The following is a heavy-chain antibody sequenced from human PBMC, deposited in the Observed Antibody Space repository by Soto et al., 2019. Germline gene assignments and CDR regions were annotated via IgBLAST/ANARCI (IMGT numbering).Heavy chain of an antibody. CDR2: IIPIFGTA. CDR3: ARAPYYDILTGYYNYFDY. V-gene: IGHV1-69*13. Sequence: ASVKVSCKASGGTFSSYAISWVRQAPGQGLEWMGGIIPIFGTANYAQKFQGRVTITADESTSTAYMELSSLRSEDTAVYYCARAPYYDILTGYYNYFDYWGQGTLVTVSS. CDR1: GGTFSSYA. D-gene: IGHD3-9*01. J-gene: IGHJ4*02.